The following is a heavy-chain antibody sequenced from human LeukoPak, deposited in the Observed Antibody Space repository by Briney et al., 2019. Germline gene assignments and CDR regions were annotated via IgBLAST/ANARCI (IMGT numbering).Heavy chain of an antibody. CDR2: IYYSGST. J-gene: IGHJ6*03. V-gene: IGHV4-59*01. CDR3: ARVVYQTTVTFYYYYYYMDV. D-gene: IGHD4-17*01. Sequence: SETLSLTCTVSGGSISSYYWSWIRQPPGKGLEWIGYIYYSGSTNYNPSLKSRVTISVDTSKNQFSLKLSSVTAADTAVYYCARVVYQTTVTFYYYYYYMDVWGKGTTVTVSS. CDR1: GGSISSYY.